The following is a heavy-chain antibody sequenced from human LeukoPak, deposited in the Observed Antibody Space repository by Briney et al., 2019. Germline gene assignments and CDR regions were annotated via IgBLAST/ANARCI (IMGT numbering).Heavy chain of an antibody. Sequence: PSETLSLTCTVSGGSISGSSYYWGWIRQPPGKGLEWIGNIYYSGSTNYNPSLKSRVTISVDTSKNQFSLKLSSVTAADTAVYYCASQGERRGIDYWGQGTLVTVSS. J-gene: IGHJ4*02. CDR3: ASQGERRGIDY. CDR2: IYYSGST. CDR1: GGSISGSSYY. D-gene: IGHD5-24*01. V-gene: IGHV4-39*07.